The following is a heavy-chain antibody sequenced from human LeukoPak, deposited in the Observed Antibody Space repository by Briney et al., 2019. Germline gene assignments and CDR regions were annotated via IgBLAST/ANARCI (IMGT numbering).Heavy chain of an antibody. CDR2: IYYSGNT. D-gene: IGHD3/OR15-3a*01. CDR1: GVSISSSNSY. Sequence: SETLSLTCTASGVSISSSNSYWGWIRQPPGKGLEWIGSIYYSGNTYYNASLKSQVSISIDTSKNQFSLKLTSVTAADTAVYYCARQTGSGLFILPGGQGTLVTVSS. V-gene: IGHV4-39*01. CDR3: ARQTGSGLFILP. J-gene: IGHJ4*02.